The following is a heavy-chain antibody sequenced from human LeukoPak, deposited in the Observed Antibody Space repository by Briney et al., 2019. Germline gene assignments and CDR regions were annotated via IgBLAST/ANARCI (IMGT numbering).Heavy chain of an antibody. CDR1: GGSISNYY. V-gene: IGHV4-59*01. Sequence: SETLSLTCTVPGGSISNYYWSWIRQSPGKGLEWIGYIYYSGSTNYNPSLKSRITISVDTSKNQFSLKLSSVTAADTAVYYCAGSVDTAMVGYWGQGTLVTVSS. D-gene: IGHD5-18*01. CDR2: IYYSGST. J-gene: IGHJ4*02. CDR3: AGSVDTAMVGY.